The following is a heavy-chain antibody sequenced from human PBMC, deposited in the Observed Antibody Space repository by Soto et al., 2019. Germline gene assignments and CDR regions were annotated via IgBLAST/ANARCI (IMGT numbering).Heavy chain of an antibody. CDR2: IHPGESDT. CDR1: VNIFGNSW. Sequence: GESLKISCKGSVNIFGNSWIAWVRQMPGKGLEWMGSIHPGESDTRYSPAFQGQVAISADRSITTAYLQWSSLTASDTAMYYCARHEATYYNFYGMDVWGQGTTVTVSS. CDR3: ARHEATYYNFYGMDV. J-gene: IGHJ6*02. V-gene: IGHV5-51*01.